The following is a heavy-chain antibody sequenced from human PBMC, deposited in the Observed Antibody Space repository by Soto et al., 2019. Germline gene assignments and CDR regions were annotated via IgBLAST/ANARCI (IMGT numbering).Heavy chain of an antibody. CDR3: ARGIDY. J-gene: IGHJ4*02. Sequence: QVQLVESGGGVVQPGRSLRLSCAASGFTFSSYAMHWVRQAPGKGLEWVAVISYDGSNKYYADSVKGRFTISRDNSKNTLYLQMNSLRAEDTAVYYCARGIDYWGQGTLVTVSS. V-gene: IGHV3-30-3*01. CDR1: GFTFSSYA. CDR2: ISYDGSNK. D-gene: IGHD3-10*01.